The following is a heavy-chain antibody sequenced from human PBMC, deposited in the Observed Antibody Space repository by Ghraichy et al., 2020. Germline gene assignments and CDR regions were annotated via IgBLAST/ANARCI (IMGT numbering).Heavy chain of an antibody. J-gene: IGHJ4*02. D-gene: IGHD3-10*01. Sequence: GGSLRLSCAASGFTVSSNYMSWVRQAPGKGLEWVSVIYSGGSTYYADSVKGRFTISRDNSKNTLYLQMNSQRAEDTAVYYCARTDLWFGSHVLFDYWGQGTLVTVSS. CDR2: IYSGGST. V-gene: IGHV3-53*01. CDR1: GFTVSSNY. CDR3: ARTDLWFGSHVLFDY.